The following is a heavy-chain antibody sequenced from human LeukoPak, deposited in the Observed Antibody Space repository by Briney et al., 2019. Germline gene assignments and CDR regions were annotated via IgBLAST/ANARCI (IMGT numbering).Heavy chain of an antibody. D-gene: IGHD3-16*02. V-gene: IGHV4-31*03. CDR1: GGSISSGGYY. CDR2: IYYSGST. J-gene: IGHJ4*02. CDR3: ARTYYDYVWGSYLFDY. Sequence: PSETLSLTCTVSGGSISSGGYYWSWIRQHPGKGLEWIGYIYYSGSTYYNPSLKGRVTISVDTSKNQFSLKLSSVTAADTAVYYCARTYYDYVWGSYLFDYWGQGTLVTVSS.